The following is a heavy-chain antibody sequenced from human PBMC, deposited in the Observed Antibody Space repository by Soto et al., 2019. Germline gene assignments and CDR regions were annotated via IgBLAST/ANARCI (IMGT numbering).Heavy chain of an antibody. CDR2: INHSGST. CDR1: GGSFSGYY. D-gene: IGHD6-13*01. CDR3: ARGGYRPKGMDV. V-gene: IGHV4-34*01. J-gene: IGHJ6*02. Sequence: SETLSLTCAVYGGSFSGYYWSWIRQPPGKGLERIGEINHSGSTNYNPSLKSRVTISVDTSKNQFSLKLSSVTAADTAVYYCARGGYRPKGMDVWGQGTTVTVSS.